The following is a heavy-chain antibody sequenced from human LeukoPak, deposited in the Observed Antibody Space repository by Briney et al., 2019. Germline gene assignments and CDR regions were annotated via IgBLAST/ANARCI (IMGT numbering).Heavy chain of an antibody. V-gene: IGHV1-69*13. CDR3: ARGGSGYYEVLGSGAFDI. J-gene: IGHJ3*02. CDR1: GGTFSSYA. CDR2: IIPIFGTA. Sequence: GASVKVPCKASGGTFSSYAISWVRQAPGQGLEWMGGIIPIFGTANYAQKFQGRVTITADESTSTAYMELSSLRSEDTAVYYCARGGSGYYEVLGSGAFDIWGQGTMVTVSS. D-gene: IGHD3-22*01.